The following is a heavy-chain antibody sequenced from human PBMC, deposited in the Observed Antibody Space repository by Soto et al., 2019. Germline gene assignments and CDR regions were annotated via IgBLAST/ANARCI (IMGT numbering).Heavy chain of an antibody. Sequence: SVKVSCKASGGTFSSYSISWVRQAPGQGLEWMGGIIPIFGTANYAQKFQGRVTITADESTSTAYMELSSLRSEDTAVYYCARDPGCSGGSCYHNWFDPWGQGTLVTVSS. CDR3: ARDPGCSGGSCYHNWFDP. D-gene: IGHD2-15*01. V-gene: IGHV1-69*13. CDR2: IIPIFGTA. CDR1: GGTFSSYS. J-gene: IGHJ5*02.